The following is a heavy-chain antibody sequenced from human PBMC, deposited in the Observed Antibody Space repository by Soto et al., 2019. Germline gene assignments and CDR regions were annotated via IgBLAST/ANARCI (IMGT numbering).Heavy chain of an antibody. J-gene: IGHJ4*02. CDR3: AKEVGYCSGGSCYQGDY. Sequence: EVQLLESGGGLVQPGGSLRLSCAASGFTFSSYAMSWVRQAPGKGLEWVSAISGSGGSTYYADSVKGRFTISRDNSKHTLYLQMDSLRAEDTAVYYCAKEVGYCSGGSCYQGDYWGQGTLVTVSS. D-gene: IGHD2-15*01. CDR1: GFTFSSYA. V-gene: IGHV3-23*01. CDR2: ISGSGGST.